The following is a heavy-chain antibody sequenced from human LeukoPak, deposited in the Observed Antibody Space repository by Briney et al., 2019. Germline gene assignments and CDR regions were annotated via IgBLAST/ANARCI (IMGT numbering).Heavy chain of an antibody. CDR1: GFTFSSYA. CDR2: ISGSGGST. V-gene: IGHV3-23*01. Sequence: GGSLRLSCAASGFTFSSYAMTWVRQAPGKGLEWVSTISGSGGSTYYADSVKGRFTISRDNSKNTVYLQMNSLRVEDTAVYYCAKDGHSGGWGLDYWGQGTLITVSS. D-gene: IGHD6-19*01. CDR3: AKDGHSGGWGLDY. J-gene: IGHJ4*02.